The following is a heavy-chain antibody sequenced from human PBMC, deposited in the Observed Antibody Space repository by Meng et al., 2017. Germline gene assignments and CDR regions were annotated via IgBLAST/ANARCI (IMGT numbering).Heavy chain of an antibody. V-gene: IGHV4-59*01. CDR2: IYYSGST. CDR1: GGSISSYY. D-gene: IGHD6-13*01. J-gene: IGHJ5*02. CDR3: ARQGGIAAAGTIWFDP. Sequence: SETLSLTCTVSGGSISSYYWSWIRQPPGKGLEWIGYIYYSGSTNYNPSLKRRITISVDTSKNQFSLKLSSVTAADTAVYYCARQGGIAAAGTIWFDPWGQGTLVTVSS.